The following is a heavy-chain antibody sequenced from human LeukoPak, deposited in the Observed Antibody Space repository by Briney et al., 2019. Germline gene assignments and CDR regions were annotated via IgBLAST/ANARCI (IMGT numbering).Heavy chain of an antibody. CDR2: ISTDGYTT. D-gene: IGHD3-9*01. CDR1: GLAFSAYK. J-gene: IGHJ4*02. CDR3: ARDRDWFDY. V-gene: IGHV3-74*01. Sequence: SGGSMRLSCAASGLAFSAYKMHWVRQAPRKGLVWVSRISTDGYTTDYADFVQGRFTASRDNTKNTWSLEMNSLRAEDTAVYYCARDRDWFDYWGQGTLVTVSS.